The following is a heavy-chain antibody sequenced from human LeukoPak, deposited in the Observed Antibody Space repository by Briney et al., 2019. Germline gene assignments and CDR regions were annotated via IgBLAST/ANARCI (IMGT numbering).Heavy chain of an antibody. V-gene: IGHV3-11*05. D-gene: IGHD6-13*01. Sequence: SGGSLRLSCAASGFTFSDYYMSWIRQAPGKGLEWVSYISGSTTYTNYADSVKGRFTISRDNSKNTLYLQMDSLRAEDTAVYYCAKVGSSMSFYYYYGLDVWGQGTTVTVSS. CDR3: AKVGSSMSFYYYYGLDV. J-gene: IGHJ6*02. CDR1: GFTFSDYY. CDR2: ISGSTTYT.